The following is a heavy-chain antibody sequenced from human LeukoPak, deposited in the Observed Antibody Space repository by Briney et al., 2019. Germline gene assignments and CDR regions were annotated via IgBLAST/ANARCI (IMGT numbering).Heavy chain of an antibody. D-gene: IGHD6-13*01. CDR3: ARSFSSSWYLDY. Sequence: MGIINPSGGSTSYAQKFQGRVTMTRDTSTSTVYMELSSLRSEDTAVYYCARSFSSSWYLDYWGQGTLVTVSS. J-gene: IGHJ4*02. V-gene: IGHV1-46*01. CDR2: INPSGGST.